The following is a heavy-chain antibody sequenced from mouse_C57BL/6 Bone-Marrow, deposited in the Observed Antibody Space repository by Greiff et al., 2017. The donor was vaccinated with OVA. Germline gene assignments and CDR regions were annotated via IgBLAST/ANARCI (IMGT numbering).Heavy chain of an antibody. V-gene: IGHV1-64*01. Sequence: QVQLQQPGAELVKPGASVKLSCKASGYTFTSSWMHWVKQRPGQGLEWIGMIHPNRGSTNYNEKVKSKATLTVDKSSSTAYMKLSSLTSEDSAVYYCARWNAYWGQGTLVTVSA. CDR2: IHPNRGST. J-gene: IGHJ3*01. CDR3: ARWNAY. CDR1: GYTFTSSW.